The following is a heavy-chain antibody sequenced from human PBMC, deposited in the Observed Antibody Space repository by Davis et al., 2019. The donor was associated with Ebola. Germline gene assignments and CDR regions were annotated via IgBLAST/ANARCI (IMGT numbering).Heavy chain of an antibody. V-gene: IGHV5-51*01. J-gene: IGHJ6*02. CDR2: IYPGDSDT. CDR1: GYSFASYW. D-gene: IGHD5-24*01. Sequence: GESLKISCKASGYSFASYWIGWVRQMPGKGLEWMGIIYPGDSDTRYSPSFQGQVTISVDKSITTAYLQWNSLKTSDTAIYYCARRRGFSPLYNYGMDVWGQGTTVTVSS. CDR3: ARRRGFSPLYNYGMDV.